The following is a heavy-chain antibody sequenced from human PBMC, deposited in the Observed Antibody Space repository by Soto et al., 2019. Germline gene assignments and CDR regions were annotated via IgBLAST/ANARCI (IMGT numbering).Heavy chain of an antibody. Sequence: PGGSLRLSCAASGFTFSSYGMHWVRQAPGKGLEWVAVIWYDGSNKYYADSVKGRFTISRDNSKNTLYLQMNSLRAEDTAVYYCARASSGYEDVDYWGQGTLVTVSS. V-gene: IGHV3-33*01. CDR3: ARASSGYEDVDY. J-gene: IGHJ4*02. CDR2: IWYDGSNK. D-gene: IGHD5-12*01. CDR1: GFTFSSYG.